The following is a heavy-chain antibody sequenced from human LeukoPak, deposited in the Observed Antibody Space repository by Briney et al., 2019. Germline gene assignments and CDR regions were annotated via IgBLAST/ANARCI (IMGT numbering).Heavy chain of an antibody. Sequence: GGSLRLSCAASGFTFSSYAMSWVRQAPGKGLEWVSIISGSGGRTDYADSVKGRFTISRDNSKNTLYLQMDSLRGEDTAVYYCAKDFRIGYYAHFDYWGQGALVTVSS. D-gene: IGHD3-22*01. V-gene: IGHV3-23*01. CDR3: AKDFRIGYYAHFDY. CDR2: ISGSGGRT. J-gene: IGHJ4*02. CDR1: GFTFSSYA.